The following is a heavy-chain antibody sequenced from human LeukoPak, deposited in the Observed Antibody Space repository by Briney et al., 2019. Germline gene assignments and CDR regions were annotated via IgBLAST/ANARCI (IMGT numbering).Heavy chain of an antibody. J-gene: IGHJ4*02. CDR3: VRYSGDADY. CDR2: IRSKIYGGTT. Sequence: GGSLRLSCTASGFTFDNYAMSWFRQAPGKGLEWVGFIRSKIYGGTTEYAASVKGRFTISRDDSKSIAQPQMTSLKSEDTAVYYCVRYSGDADYWGQGTLVTVSS. D-gene: IGHD5-12*01. CDR1: GFTFDNYA. V-gene: IGHV3-49*03.